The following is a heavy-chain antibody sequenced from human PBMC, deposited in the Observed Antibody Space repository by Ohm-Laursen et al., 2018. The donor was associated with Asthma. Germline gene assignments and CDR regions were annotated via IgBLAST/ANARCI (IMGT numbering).Heavy chain of an antibody. V-gene: IGHV3-48*01. Sequence: SLRLSCAASGFTFSYYNMNWVRQAPGKGLEWVSFISSDISTIYYADSVKGRFTIPRDNAKNPLYLQMHSLRPEDTAVYYCARSWGGSDYWGQGTLVTVSS. CDR3: ARSWGGSDY. D-gene: IGHD3-16*01. CDR2: ISSDISTI. J-gene: IGHJ4*02. CDR1: GFTFSYYN.